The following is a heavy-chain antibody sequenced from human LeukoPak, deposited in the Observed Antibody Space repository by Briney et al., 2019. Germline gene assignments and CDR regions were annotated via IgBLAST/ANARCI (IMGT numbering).Heavy chain of an antibody. CDR1: GFTFSSYW. CDR3: AKDRSWSVLYYFDY. V-gene: IGHV3-30*18. J-gene: IGHJ4*02. CDR2: ISYDGSNK. D-gene: IGHD6-13*01. Sequence: GGSLRLSCAASGFTFSSYWMSWVRQAPGKGLEWVAVISYDGSNKYYADSVKGRFTISRDNSKNTLYLQMNSLRAEDTAVYYCAKDRSWSVLYYFDYWGQGTLVTVSS.